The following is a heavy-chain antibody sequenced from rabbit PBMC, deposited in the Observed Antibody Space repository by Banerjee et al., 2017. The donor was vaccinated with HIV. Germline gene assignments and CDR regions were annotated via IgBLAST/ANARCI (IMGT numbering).Heavy chain of an antibody. D-gene: IGHD4-2*01. V-gene: IGHV1S45*01. CDR2: IYAGSSGST. CDR3: ARGLSGYAGGVDL. CDR1: GFDFNSSYW. Sequence: QEQLVESGGGLVQPGGSLTLSCKASGFDFNSSYWICWVRQAPGKGLEWIACIYAGSSGSTYYATWAKGRFTISKTSSTTVTLQMTSLTAADTATYFCARGLSGYAGGVDLWGPGTLVTVS. J-gene: IGHJ4*01.